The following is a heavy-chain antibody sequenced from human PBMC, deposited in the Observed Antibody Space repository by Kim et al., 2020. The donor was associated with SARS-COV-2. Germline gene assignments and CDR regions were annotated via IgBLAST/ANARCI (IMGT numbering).Heavy chain of an antibody. D-gene: IGHD3-22*01. CDR2: EK. Sequence: EKYYVDSGKGRFTSSRDNAKNSLYLQMNSLRAEDTAVYYCAREDSSGYYYVFDYWGQGTLVTVSS. CDR3: AREDSSGYYYVFDY. V-gene: IGHV3-7*03. J-gene: IGHJ4*02.